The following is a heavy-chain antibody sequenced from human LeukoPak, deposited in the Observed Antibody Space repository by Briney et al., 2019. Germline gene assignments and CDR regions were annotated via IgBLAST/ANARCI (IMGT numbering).Heavy chain of an antibody. Sequence: SETLSLTCAVYGGSFSGYYWSWIRQPPGKGLEWIGEINHSGSTNYNPSLKSRVTISVDTSKNQFSLKLSSVTAADTAVYYCARGAGIALTTLRKYYFDYWGQGTPVTVSS. CDR2: INHSGST. J-gene: IGHJ4*02. CDR3: ARGAGIALTTLRKYYFDY. V-gene: IGHV4-34*01. D-gene: IGHD2-21*01. CDR1: GGSFSGYY.